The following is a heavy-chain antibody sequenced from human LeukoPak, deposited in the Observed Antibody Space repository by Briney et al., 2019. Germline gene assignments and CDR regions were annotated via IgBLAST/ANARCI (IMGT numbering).Heavy chain of an antibody. CDR3: VRETVAGVGTPQFNWFDA. J-gene: IGHJ5*02. V-gene: IGHV4-34*12. D-gene: IGHD6-19*01. CDR2: IFPGGRI. Sequence: SETLSLTCAVHGGSFSGFYWTWMRQPPGKGPEWIGEIFPGGRINYNPSLQSRVTISGDTSKNQFSLNLSSMTAADTAIYYCVRETVAGVGTPQFNWFDACGQASLVTVSS. CDR1: GGSFSGFY.